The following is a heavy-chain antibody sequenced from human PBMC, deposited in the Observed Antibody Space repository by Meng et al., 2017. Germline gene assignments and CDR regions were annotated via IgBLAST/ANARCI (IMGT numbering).Heavy chain of an antibody. CDR1: GGTFSSYA. Sequence: ASVKVSCKASGGTFSSYAISWVRQAPGQRLEWMGWINAGNGNTKYSQEFQGRVTITRDTSASTAYMELSSLRSEDTAVYYCARGGSSWPYFDYWGQGTLVTVSS. V-gene: IGHV1-3*01. D-gene: IGHD6-13*01. CDR2: INAGNGNT. J-gene: IGHJ4*02. CDR3: ARGGSSWPYFDY.